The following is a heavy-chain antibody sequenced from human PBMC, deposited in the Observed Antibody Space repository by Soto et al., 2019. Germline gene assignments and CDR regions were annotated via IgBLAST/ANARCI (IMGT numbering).Heavy chain of an antibody. D-gene: IGHD3-10*01. J-gene: IGHJ5*02. CDR3: AQRLRYYGLGRERANYFDP. V-gene: IGHV2-5*02. Sequence: QITLKESGPTLVRPTQTLTLTCTFSGFSLSTTGVGVGWIRQPPGKALEWLALIYWDDDKRYSPSLKSRLTTTKDTSKNEVILTMTNMDAVDTATYYCAQRLRYYGLGRERANYFDPWCQGTLVTVSS. CDR2: IYWDDDK. CDR1: GFSLSTTGVG.